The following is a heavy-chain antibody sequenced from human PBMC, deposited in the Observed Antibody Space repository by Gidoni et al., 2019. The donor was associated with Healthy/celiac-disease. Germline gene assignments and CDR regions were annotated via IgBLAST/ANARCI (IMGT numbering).Heavy chain of an antibody. CDR3: ARDPGAIVVGPAGFCGMDV. J-gene: IGHJ6*02. CDR2: IKPNSGGT. V-gene: IGHV1-2*02. Sequence: QVQLVQSGAEVKKPGASVKVSCKASDYTFTGYYMHWVRQATGQGLEWMGWIKPNSGGTNYAQKFQGRVTMTRDTSISTAYRELSRLRSDDTAVYYCARDPGAIVVGPAGFCGMDVWGQGTTVTVSS. CDR1: DYTFTGYY. D-gene: IGHD2-2*01.